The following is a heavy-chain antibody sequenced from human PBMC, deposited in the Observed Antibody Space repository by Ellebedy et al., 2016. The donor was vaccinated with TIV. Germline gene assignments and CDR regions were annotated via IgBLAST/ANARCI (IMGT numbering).Heavy chain of an antibody. CDR1: TFSFRSYW. CDR3: ATDGSYGDYRFPAHAFTM. Sequence: GGSLRLSCGASTFSFRSYWMTWVRQPPGKGLEWVANINQDGSDKYYVDSVRGRFTISRDKAKNSLYLQMNSLRAEDTSVYYCATDGSYGDYRFPAHAFTMWGQGTMVTVSS. V-gene: IGHV3-7*01. D-gene: IGHD4-17*01. J-gene: IGHJ3*02. CDR2: INQDGSDK.